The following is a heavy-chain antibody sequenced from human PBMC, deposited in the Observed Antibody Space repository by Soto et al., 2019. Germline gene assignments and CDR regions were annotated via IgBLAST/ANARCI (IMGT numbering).Heavy chain of an antibody. V-gene: IGHV3-30-3*01. CDR3: ARDSPGYSSSWTFAY. CDR1: GFTFSSYA. Sequence: QVQLVESGGGVVQPGRSLRLSCAASGFTFSSYAMHWVRQAPGKGLEWVAVISYDGSNKYYADSVKGRFTISRDNSKNTLYRQMDSLRAEDTAVYYCARDSPGYSSSWTFAYWGQGTLVTVSS. J-gene: IGHJ4*02. D-gene: IGHD6-13*01. CDR2: ISYDGSNK.